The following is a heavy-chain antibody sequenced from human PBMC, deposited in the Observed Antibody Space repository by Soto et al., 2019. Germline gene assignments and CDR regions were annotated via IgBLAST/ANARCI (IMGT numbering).Heavy chain of an antibody. V-gene: IGHV3-48*03. CDR2: IGTSGSTI. CDR3: ATVSLSAPGVLEFDP. J-gene: IGHJ5*02. D-gene: IGHD6-13*01. CDR1: GITFSSYE. Sequence: EVQLVESGGGLVQPGGSLRLSCTASGITFSSYEMNWVRQAPGKGLEWISYIGTSGSTIYYAASVKGRFTISRDNAKNSLYLQSNSLRAEDTAVYYCATVSLSAPGVLEFDPWGQGTLVTVSS.